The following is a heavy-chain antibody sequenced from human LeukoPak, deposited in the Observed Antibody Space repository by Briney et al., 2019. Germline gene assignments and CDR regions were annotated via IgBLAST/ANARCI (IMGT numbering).Heavy chain of an antibody. CDR1: GFTFSNYR. CDR3: VRGLGDN. Sequence: GGSLRLSCAASGFTFSNYRMHWVRQAPGKRLVWVSHIKTDGSGTDYADPVKGRCTISRDNAKNTLYLEMNSLRAEDTAMYYCVRGLGDNWGQGTLVTVSS. J-gene: IGHJ4*02. D-gene: IGHD3-16*01. V-gene: IGHV3-74*01. CDR2: IKTDGSGT.